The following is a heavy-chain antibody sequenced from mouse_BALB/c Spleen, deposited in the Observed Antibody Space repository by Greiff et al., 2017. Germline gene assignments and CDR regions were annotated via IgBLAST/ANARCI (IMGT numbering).Heavy chain of an antibody. Sequence: EVQLVESGGGLVQPGGSLKLSCAASGFTFSSYTMSWVRQTPEKRLEWVAYISNGGGSTYYPDTVKGRFTISRDNAKNTLYLQMSSLKSEDTAMYYCARQGDYYAMDYGGQGTSVTVSS. CDR1: GFTFSSYT. CDR2: ISNGGGST. J-gene: IGHJ4*01. V-gene: IGHV5-12-2*01. CDR3: ARQGDYYAMDY.